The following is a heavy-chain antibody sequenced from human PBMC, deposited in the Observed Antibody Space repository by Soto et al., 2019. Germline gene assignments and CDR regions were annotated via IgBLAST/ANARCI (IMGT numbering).Heavy chain of an antibody. CDR3: ARGPLSREQWMGY. D-gene: IGHD6-19*01. Sequence: SVKVSCKASGFTFTSSAMQWVRQARGQRLEWIGWIVVGSGNTNYAQKFQERVTITRDMSTSTAYMELSSLRSEDTAVYYCARGPLSREQWMGYWGQGTLVTVSS. CDR1: GFTFTSSA. V-gene: IGHV1-58*02. CDR2: IVVGSGNT. J-gene: IGHJ4*02.